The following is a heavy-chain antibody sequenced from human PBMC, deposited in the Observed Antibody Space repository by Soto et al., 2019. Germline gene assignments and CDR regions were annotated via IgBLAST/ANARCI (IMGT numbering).Heavy chain of an antibody. D-gene: IGHD3-16*01. CDR2: IYWDDDK. J-gene: IGHJ4*02. CDR3: ARALGSWGSYYFAH. Sequence: QITLKESGPTLVRPTQTLTLTCTVSGFSLDTWGVGVGWIRQSPGKAPEWLALIYWDDDKRYSPSLKNRLTITKDTSKNQVVLTLTNMDPVDTVTYYCARALGSWGSYYFAHGGQGTLVTVSS. V-gene: IGHV2-5*02. CDR1: GFSLDTWGVG.